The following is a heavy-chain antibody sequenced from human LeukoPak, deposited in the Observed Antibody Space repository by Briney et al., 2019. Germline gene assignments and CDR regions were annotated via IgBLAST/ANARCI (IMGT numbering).Heavy chain of an antibody. Sequence: PGGSLRLSCAASGFTFNNYAMNWVRQAPGKGLEWVANIKQDGSEKYYVDSVKGRFTISRDNAKNSLYLQMNSLRAEDTAVYYCARDWYYFDYWGQGTLVTVSS. V-gene: IGHV3-7*01. CDR2: IKQDGSEK. CDR3: ARDWYYFDY. J-gene: IGHJ4*02. CDR1: GFTFNNYA.